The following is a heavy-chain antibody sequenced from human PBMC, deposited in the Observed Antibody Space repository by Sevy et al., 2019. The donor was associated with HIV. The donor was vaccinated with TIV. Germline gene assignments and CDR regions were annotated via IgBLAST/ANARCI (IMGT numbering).Heavy chain of an antibody. Sequence: SETLSLTCTVSGGSINSDHWNWIRQPPGKGLEWIGYVYYTGGTNYNPSLKNRVTISVDRTKNQFSLKLTSVTAADTAVYYCARRNYFDIWGQGTMVTVSS. D-gene: IGHD3-10*01. CDR3: ARRNYFDI. V-gene: IGHV4-59*08. CDR1: GGSINSDH. CDR2: VYYTGGT. J-gene: IGHJ3*02.